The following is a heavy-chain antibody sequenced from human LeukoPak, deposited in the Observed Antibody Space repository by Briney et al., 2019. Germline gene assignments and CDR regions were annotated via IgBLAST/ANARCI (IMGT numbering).Heavy chain of an antibody. Sequence: PSETLSLTCAVYGESFSGHFWIWLRQPPGKGLEWIGEINHSGSANYNPSLKSRVTISVDTSKNQFSLRVNSATAADTAVYYCARGGRGVPAARRFKGGNWFDSWGQGTLVTVFS. D-gene: IGHD2-2*01. CDR1: GESFSGHF. CDR3: ARGGRGVPAARRFKGGNWFDS. CDR2: INHSGSA. J-gene: IGHJ5*01. V-gene: IGHV4-34*01.